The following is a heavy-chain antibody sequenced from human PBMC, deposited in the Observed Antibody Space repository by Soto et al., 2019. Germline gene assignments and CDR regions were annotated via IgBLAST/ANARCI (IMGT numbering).Heavy chain of an antibody. CDR2: ISYDGSNK. Sequence: PGGSLRLSCAASGFTFSSYAMHWVRQAPGKGLEWVAVISYDGSNKYYADSVKGRFTISRDNSKNTLYLQMNSLRAEDTAVYYCARDYYDSSGYFLVAFDIWGQGTMVTVSS. V-gene: IGHV3-30-3*01. J-gene: IGHJ3*02. CDR1: GFTFSSYA. CDR3: ARDYYDSSGYFLVAFDI. D-gene: IGHD3-22*01.